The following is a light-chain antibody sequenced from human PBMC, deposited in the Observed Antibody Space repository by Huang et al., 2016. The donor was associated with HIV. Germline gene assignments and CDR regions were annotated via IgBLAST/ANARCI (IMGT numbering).Light chain of an antibody. CDR3: QQSYTIPYT. V-gene: IGKV1-39*01. Sequence: DIQMTQSPSFLSASVGDRVTITCRSNQTIRTFLNWYRQNQGTGPTLLLYAASTLQTGVSTSFNGGGSGTDFTLTIANLQYEDFATYYCQQSYTIPYTFGPGTKLEIK. CDR2: AAS. CDR1: QTIRTF. J-gene: IGKJ2*01.